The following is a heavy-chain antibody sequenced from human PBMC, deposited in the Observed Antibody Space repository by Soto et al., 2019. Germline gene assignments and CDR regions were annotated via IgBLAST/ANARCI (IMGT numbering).Heavy chain of an antibody. J-gene: IGHJ6*02. CDR3: TRPGIAPIYYYYGMDV. Sequence: GSLRLSCTASGFTFFDYAIIFFRQSPVKWLEWVGFIRSKAYGGTTEYAASVKGGFTISRDDSKSIAYLQMNSLKTEDTAVYYCTRPGIAPIYYYYGMDVWGQGTTVTVSS. CDR2: IRSKAYGGTT. CDR1: GFTFFDYA. D-gene: IGHD6-13*01. V-gene: IGHV3-49*03.